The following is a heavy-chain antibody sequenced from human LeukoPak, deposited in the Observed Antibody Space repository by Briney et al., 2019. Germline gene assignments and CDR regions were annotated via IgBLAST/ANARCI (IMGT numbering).Heavy chain of an antibody. CDR3: AKRPFPSGWYAYYFDY. Sequence: GGSLRLSCAASGFTFSIYAMSWVRQAPGKGLEWVSAISGSGGSTYYADSVKGRFTISRDNSKNTLYLQMNSLRAEDTAVYYCAKRPFPSGWYAYYFDYWGQGTLVTVSS. J-gene: IGHJ4*02. D-gene: IGHD6-19*01. CDR1: GFTFSIYA. CDR2: ISGSGGST. V-gene: IGHV3-23*01.